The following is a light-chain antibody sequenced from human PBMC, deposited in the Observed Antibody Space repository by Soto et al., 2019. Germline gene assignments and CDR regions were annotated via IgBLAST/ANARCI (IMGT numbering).Light chain of an antibody. CDR1: SSDIGGSNS. CDR2: EVS. CDR3: NSYTSTNTWV. J-gene: IGLJ1*01. V-gene: IGLV2-14*01. Sequence: QSVLTQPASVSGSPGQSITISCTGTSSDIGGSNSVSWYQQHPGKAPKLMIYEVSNRPSGVSNRYSGSKSGNTASLTISGLQAEDEADYYCNSYTSTNTWVFGTGTKVTVL.